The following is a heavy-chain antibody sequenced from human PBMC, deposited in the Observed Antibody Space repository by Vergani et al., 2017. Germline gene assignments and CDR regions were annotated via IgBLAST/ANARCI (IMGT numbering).Heavy chain of an antibody. V-gene: IGHV4-34*01. Sequence: QVQLQQWGAGLLKPSETLSLTCAVYAGSFSGYYGNWIRQPPGKGLEWIGEINHSGSTNYNPSLKSRVTISVDTSKNQFSLKLSSVTAADTAVYYCARAGLEFDYWGQGTLVTVSS. CDR3: ARAGLEFDY. J-gene: IGHJ4*02. CDR2: INHSGST. CDR1: AGSFSGYY. D-gene: IGHD1-1*01.